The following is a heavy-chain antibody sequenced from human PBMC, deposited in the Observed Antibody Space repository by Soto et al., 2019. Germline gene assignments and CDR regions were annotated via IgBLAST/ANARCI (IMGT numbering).Heavy chain of an antibody. J-gene: IGHJ4*02. Sequence: SETLSLTCTVSGDSISSDGYYWSWIRQHPGKGLEWIAYMYHSGRTYYNPSLKSRVTISIDTSKNQFSLQLNSVTAADTAVYYCARDVESRYYFDCWGQGTLVTVSS. CDR3: ARDVESRYYFDC. CDR1: GDSISSDGYY. CDR2: MYHSGRT. D-gene: IGHD3-3*01. V-gene: IGHV4-31*03.